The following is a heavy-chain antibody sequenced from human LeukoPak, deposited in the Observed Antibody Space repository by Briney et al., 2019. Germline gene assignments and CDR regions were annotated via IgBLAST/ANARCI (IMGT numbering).Heavy chain of an antibody. CDR3: ARGAAFDY. CDR2: ISYDGSNK. V-gene: IGHV3-30*04. CDR1: GFTFSSYA. Sequence: PGGSLRLSCAASGFTFSSYAMHWVRQAPGKGLEWVAVISYDGSNKYYADSVKGRFTTSRDNSKNTLYLQMNSLRAEDTAVYYCARGAAFDYWGQGTLVTVSS. D-gene: IGHD3-16*01. J-gene: IGHJ4*02.